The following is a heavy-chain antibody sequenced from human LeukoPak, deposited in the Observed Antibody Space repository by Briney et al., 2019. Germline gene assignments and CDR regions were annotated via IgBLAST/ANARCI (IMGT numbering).Heavy chain of an antibody. Sequence: SETLSLTCAVYGGSFSGYYWSWIRQPPGKGLEWIGEINHSGSTNYNPSLKSRVTISVDTSKNQFSLKLSSVTAADTAVYYCATQNYYDSSGSTKWGQGTLVTVSS. J-gene: IGHJ4*02. D-gene: IGHD3-22*01. V-gene: IGHV4-34*01. CDR1: GGSFSGYY. CDR2: INHSGST. CDR3: ATQNYYDSSGSTK.